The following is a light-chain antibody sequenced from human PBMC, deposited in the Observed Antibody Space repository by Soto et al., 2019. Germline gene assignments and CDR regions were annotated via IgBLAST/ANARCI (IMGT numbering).Light chain of an antibody. Sequence: QSALTQSPSASGSPGQSVTISCTGTGSDVGNYKYVSWYQQHTGKAPKLMIYEVSKRPSGVPDRFSGSKSGNTASLTVSGLQVEDEADYYCSSYAGSNLWVFGGGTKLTV. V-gene: IGLV2-8*01. J-gene: IGLJ3*02. CDR2: EVS. CDR1: GSDVGNYKY. CDR3: SSYAGSNLWV.